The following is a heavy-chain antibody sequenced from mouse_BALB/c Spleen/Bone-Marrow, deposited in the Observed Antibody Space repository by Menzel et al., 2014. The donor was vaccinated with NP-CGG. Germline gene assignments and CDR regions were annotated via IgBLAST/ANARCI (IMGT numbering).Heavy chain of an antibody. D-gene: IGHD2-3*01. J-gene: IGHJ2*01. CDR3: ARHEGGEMGFDY. CDR2: FYPGSGSI. CDR1: GYTFTEYI. V-gene: IGHV1-62-2*01. Sequence: QVQLQQSGAGLAKPGASVKLSCKASGYTFTEYIIHWVKQRSGQGLEWIGWFYPGSGSIKYNEKFKDKATLTADKSSSTVYMELSRLTSEDSAVYFCARHEGGEMGFDYWGQGTTLTVSS.